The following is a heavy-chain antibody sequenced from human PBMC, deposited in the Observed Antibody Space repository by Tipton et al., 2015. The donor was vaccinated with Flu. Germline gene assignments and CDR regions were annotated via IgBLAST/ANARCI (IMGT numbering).Heavy chain of an antibody. D-gene: IGHD2-8*02. J-gene: IGHJ3*02. Sequence: TLSLTCTVSGGSISSSSHYWGWIRQPPGKGLEWIGSIYHSGSTYYNPSLKSRVIISVDTSKNQFSLKLGSVTAGDTAVYYCARRDCAGGICYSRVYDAFDIWGQGTLVTVSS. CDR3: ARRDCAGGICYSRVYDAFDI. CDR1: GGSISSSSHY. CDR2: IYHSGST. V-gene: IGHV4-39*07.